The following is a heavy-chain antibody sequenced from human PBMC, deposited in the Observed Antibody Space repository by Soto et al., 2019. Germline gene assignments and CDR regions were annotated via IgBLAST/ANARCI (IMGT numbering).Heavy chain of an antibody. CDR1: GFTFNNYA. D-gene: IGHD3-9*01. J-gene: IGHJ4*02. CDR2: ISVSGANT. V-gene: IGHV3-23*01. CDR3: AKDLGLGVIAGYPHDC. Sequence: GGSLRLSCAASGFTFNNYAMSWVRQAPGKGLEWVSTISVSGANTYYADSVKGRFTISRDDSKNTLYLQMNSLGAEDTAVYYCAKDLGLGVIAGYPHDCWGQGTLVTVSS.